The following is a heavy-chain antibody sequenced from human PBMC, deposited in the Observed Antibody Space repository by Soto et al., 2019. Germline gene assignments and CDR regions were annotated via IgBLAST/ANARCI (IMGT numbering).Heavy chain of an antibody. D-gene: IGHD2-2*01. CDR3: ARVPTTYDIVVVPAAYGYGMDV. V-gene: IGHV3-30-3*01. CDR1: GFTFSSYA. Sequence: GGSLRLSCAASGFTFSSYAMHWVRQAPGKGLEWVAVISYDGSNKYYADSVKGRFTISRDNSKNTLYLQMNSLRAEDTAVYYCARVPTTYDIVVVPAAYGYGMDVWGQGTTVTVSS. CDR2: ISYDGSNK. J-gene: IGHJ6*02.